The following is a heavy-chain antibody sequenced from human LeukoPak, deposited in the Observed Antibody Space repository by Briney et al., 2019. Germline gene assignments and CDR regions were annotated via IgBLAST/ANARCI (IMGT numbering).Heavy chain of an antibody. CDR1: GGSISSYC. CDR2: IYNSGST. D-gene: IGHD1-26*01. J-gene: IGHJ5*02. CDR3: VKDGSGSYYNWFDP. Sequence: SETLSLTCTVSGGSISSYCWNWIRQPPGKGLEWIGHIYNSGSTNYNPSLKSRVTISVDTSKNQFSLKLSSVTAADTAVYYCVKDGSGSYYNWFDPWGQGTLVTVSS. V-gene: IGHV4-59*01.